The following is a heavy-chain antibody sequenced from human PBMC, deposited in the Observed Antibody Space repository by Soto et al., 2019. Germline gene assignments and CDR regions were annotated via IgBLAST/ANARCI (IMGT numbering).Heavy chain of an antibody. CDR3: AIVSGIAVAGHPDGVGGMDV. J-gene: IGHJ6*02. D-gene: IGHD6-19*01. V-gene: IGHV1-69*12. Sequence: QVQLVQSGADVKKPGSSVKVSCKASGGTFSSYAISWVRQAPGQGLEWMGGIIPVFGTANYAQKFQGRVTITADDTTSTAYMGVSTLRSEDTAVYYCAIVSGIAVAGHPDGVGGMDVCGQGTTVTVSS. CDR2: IIPVFGTA. CDR1: GGTFSSYA.